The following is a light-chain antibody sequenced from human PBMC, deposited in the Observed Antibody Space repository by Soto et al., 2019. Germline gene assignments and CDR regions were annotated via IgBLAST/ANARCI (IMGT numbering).Light chain of an antibody. CDR1: QDISVY. V-gene: IGKV1-27*01. CDR3: QKFNTAPLT. J-gene: IGKJ5*01. CDR2: SAS. Sequence: DIQMTQSPSSLSASVGDRVTITCPASQDISVYSAWYQQKPGKVPKLLIYSASTLQSGVPSRFSGSGSGTDFTLTISSLQPEDVATYYCQKFNTAPLTFGQGTRLEIK.